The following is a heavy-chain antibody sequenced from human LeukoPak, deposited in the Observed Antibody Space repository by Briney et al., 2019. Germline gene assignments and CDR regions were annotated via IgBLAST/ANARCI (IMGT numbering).Heavy chain of an antibody. Sequence: PSETLSLTCTVSNGYISSYYWSWIRQPPGKGLEWIGYIYYSGSTNYNPSLKSRVTMSVDTSKNQFSLKLSSVTAADTAVYYCARDGGGLSRGSYPDWGQGTLVTVSS. J-gene: IGHJ4*02. CDR1: NGYISSYY. D-gene: IGHD1-26*01. CDR3: ARDGGGLSRGSYPD. CDR2: IYYSGST. V-gene: IGHV4-59*12.